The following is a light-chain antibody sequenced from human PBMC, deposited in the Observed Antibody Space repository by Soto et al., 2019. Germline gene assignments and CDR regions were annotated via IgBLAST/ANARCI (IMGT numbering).Light chain of an antibody. V-gene: IGLV2-14*01. CDR3: SSYTSGSTSV. J-gene: IGLJ3*02. Sequence: QSVLTQPASVSGSPGQSIAISCTGSSSDIGIYKYVSWYQQHPGKVPKLIIYEVTNRPSGVSNRFSGSKSGNTASLTISGLQAEDEADYYCSSYTSGSTSVFGGGTKLTVL. CDR1: SSDIGIYKY. CDR2: EVT.